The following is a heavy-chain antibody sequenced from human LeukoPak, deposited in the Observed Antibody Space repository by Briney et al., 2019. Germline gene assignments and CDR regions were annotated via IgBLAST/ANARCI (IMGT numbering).Heavy chain of an antibody. V-gene: IGHV4-30-2*01. Sequence: SETLSLTCAVYGGSFSGYSWSWIRQPPGKGLEWIGYIYHSGSTYYNPSLKSRVTISVDRSKNQFSLKLSSVTAADTAVYYCARGFGEPFWGQGTMVTVSS. J-gene: IGHJ3*01. D-gene: IGHD3-10*01. CDR2: IYHSGST. CDR3: ARGFGEPF. CDR1: GGSFSGYS.